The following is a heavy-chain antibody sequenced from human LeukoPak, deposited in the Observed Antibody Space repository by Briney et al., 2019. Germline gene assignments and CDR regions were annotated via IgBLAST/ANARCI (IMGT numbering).Heavy chain of an antibody. CDR2: ISGSGGST. CDR3: ASGYCSGGSCYSG. J-gene: IGHJ4*02. Sequence: GSLRLSCAASGFTFSSYAMSWVRQAPGKGLEWVSAISGSGGSTYYADSVKGRFTISRDNAKNSLYLQMNSLRAEDTAVYYCASGYCSGGSCYSGWGQGTLVTVSS. CDR1: GFTFSSYA. V-gene: IGHV3-23*01. D-gene: IGHD2-15*01.